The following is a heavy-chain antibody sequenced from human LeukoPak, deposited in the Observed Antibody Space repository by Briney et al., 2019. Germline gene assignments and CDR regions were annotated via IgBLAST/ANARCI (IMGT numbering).Heavy chain of an antibody. CDR3: ARHAPSSLGYCSGGSCYRPGNWYFDL. V-gene: IGHV5-51*01. D-gene: IGHD2-15*01. CDR1: GYSFTSYW. Sequence: GESLKISCKGSGYSFTSYWIGWVRQMPGKGLEWMGIIYPDDSDTRYSPSFQGQVTISADKSISTAYLQWSSLKASDTAMYYCARHAPSSLGYCSGGSCYRPGNWYFDLWGRGTLVTVSS. J-gene: IGHJ2*01. CDR2: IYPDDSDT.